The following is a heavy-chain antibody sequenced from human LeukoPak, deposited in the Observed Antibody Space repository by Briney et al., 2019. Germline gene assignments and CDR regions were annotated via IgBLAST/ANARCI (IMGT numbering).Heavy chain of an antibody. CDR1: GCTFSNYW. CDR2: IKQDGRKK. Sequence: GGSLRLSCAASGCTFSNYWMNWVRQAPGKGLEWVANIKQDGRKKCYVDSVKGRFIISRDNAKNSLYLQMNSLRVEDTAVYYCARGFNPDYWGRGTVVSVS. CDR3: ARGFNPDY. V-gene: IGHV3-7*04. J-gene: IGHJ4*02.